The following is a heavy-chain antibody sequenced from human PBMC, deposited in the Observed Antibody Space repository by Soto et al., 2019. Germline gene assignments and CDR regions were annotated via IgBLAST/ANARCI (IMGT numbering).Heavy chain of an antibody. Sequence: QVQLVQSGAEVKKPGASVKVSCKASGYTFTSYDINWVRQATGQGLEWMGSMNPNSGNTGYAQKFQGRVTMTRNTSISTAYMELSSLRSEDTAVYYCARTGSNIAGNWFDPWGQGTLVTVSS. CDR3: ARTGSNIAGNWFDP. V-gene: IGHV1-8*01. CDR1: GYTFTSYD. D-gene: IGHD6-13*01. J-gene: IGHJ5*02. CDR2: MNPNSGNT.